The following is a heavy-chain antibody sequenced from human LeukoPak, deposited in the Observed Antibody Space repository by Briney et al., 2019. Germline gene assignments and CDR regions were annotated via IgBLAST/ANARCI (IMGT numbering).Heavy chain of an antibody. J-gene: IGHJ4*02. D-gene: IGHD3-10*01. CDR2: INHSGST. V-gene: IGHV4-34*01. Sequence: SETLSLTCAVYGGSFSGYYWSWIRQPPGKGLEWIGEINHSGSTNYNPSLKSRVTISVDTSKNQFSLKLSSVTAADTAVYYCARPRRYYGSGKGAYYFDYWGQGTLVTVSS. CDR3: ARPRRYYGSGKGAYYFDY. CDR1: GGSFSGYY.